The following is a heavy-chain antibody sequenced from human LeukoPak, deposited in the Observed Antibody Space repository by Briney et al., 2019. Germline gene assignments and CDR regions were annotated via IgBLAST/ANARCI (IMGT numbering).Heavy chain of an antibody. D-gene: IGHD2-2*01. V-gene: IGHV4-39*02. Sequence: SETLSLTCTVSGGSISSSSYYWGWIRQPPGKGLEWIGSIYYSGSTYYNPSLKSRVTISVDTSKNQFSLKLSSVTAADTAVYYCAREELVVVPAATSWFDYWGQGTLVTVSS. J-gene: IGHJ4*02. CDR3: AREELVVVPAATSWFDY. CDR2: IYYSGST. CDR1: GGSISSSSYY.